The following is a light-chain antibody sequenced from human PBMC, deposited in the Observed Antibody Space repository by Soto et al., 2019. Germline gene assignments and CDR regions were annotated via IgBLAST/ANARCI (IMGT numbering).Light chain of an antibody. V-gene: IGKV3-20*01. CDR3: QLYGSSMYT. Sequence: EIVLTQSPGTLSLSPGERATLSCRASQSVISTYLAWYQQKPGQAPRLLMYGGSGRATGIPDRFSGSGSGTDFTLTISRLEPEDFAVYYCQLYGSSMYTFGQGTKLEIK. J-gene: IGKJ2*01. CDR1: QSVISTY. CDR2: GGS.